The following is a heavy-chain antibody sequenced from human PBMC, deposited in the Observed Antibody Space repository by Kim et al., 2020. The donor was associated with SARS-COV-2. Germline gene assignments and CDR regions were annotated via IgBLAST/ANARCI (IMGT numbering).Heavy chain of an antibody. CDR1: GGSFSGYY. J-gene: IGHJ4*02. CDR2: INHSGST. V-gene: IGHV4-34*01. CDR3: ARENGDRHLDY. D-gene: IGHD4-17*01. Sequence: SETLSLTCAVYGGSFSGYYWSWIRQPPGKGLEWIGEINHSGSTNYNPSLKSRVTISVDTSKNQFSLKLSSVTAADTAVYYCARENGDRHLDYWGQGTLGT.